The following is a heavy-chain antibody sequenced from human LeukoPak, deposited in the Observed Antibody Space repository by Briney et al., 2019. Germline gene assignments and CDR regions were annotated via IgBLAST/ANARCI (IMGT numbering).Heavy chain of an antibody. CDR3: ASSAYSFGYGDY. CDR1: GFTFSSYG. V-gene: IGHV3-33*03. J-gene: IGHJ4*02. Sequence: PGGSLRLSCAASGFTFSSYGMHWVRQAPGKGLEWVAVIWYDGSNKYYADSVKGRFTISRDNAKNTLYLQMNSLRAEDTAVYYCASSAYSFGYGDYWGQGTLVTVSS. D-gene: IGHD5-18*01. CDR2: IWYDGSNK.